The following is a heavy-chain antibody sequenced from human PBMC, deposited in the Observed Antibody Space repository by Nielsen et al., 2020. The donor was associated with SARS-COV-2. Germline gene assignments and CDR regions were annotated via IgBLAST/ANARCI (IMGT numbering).Heavy chain of an antibody. D-gene: IGHD7-27*01. CDR1: GFNFSDHY. V-gene: IGHV4-34*01. J-gene: IGHJ4*02. CDR3: ARDCSCGLGSSPSYYFDY. CDR2: IYHRGST. Sequence: ESLKISCAASGFNFSDHYMTSIRQPPGKALAWIGEIYHRGSTNYSPSLKTRVTISVEKSKNQFSLELRSVTAADTAVYYCARDCSCGLGSSPSYYFDYWGQGTLVTVSS.